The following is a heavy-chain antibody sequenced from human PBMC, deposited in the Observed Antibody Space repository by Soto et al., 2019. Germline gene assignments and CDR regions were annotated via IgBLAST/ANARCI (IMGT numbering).Heavy chain of an antibody. CDR1: GFTFDDYT. V-gene: IGHV3-43*01. Sequence: GGSLRLSCAASGFTFDDYTMHWVRQAPGRGLEWVSLISWDGGSTYYADSVKGRFTISRDNSKNSLYLQMNSLRTEDTALYYCAKDLGYSYGYVYYYGMDVWGQGTTVTVSS. D-gene: IGHD5-18*01. J-gene: IGHJ6*02. CDR3: AKDLGYSYGYVYYYGMDV. CDR2: ISWDGGST.